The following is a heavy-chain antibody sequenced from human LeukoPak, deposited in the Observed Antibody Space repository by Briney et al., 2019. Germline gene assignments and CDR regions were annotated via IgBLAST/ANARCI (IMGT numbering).Heavy chain of an antibody. Sequence: PSETLSLTCTVSGYSISSGYYWGCIRQPPGKGLEWIGIIYHSVSTYYNPSLKSRVTISVDTSKNQFPLKLSSVTAAGTAVYYCARDRGHDYGVLPVDYWGQGTLVTVSS. CDR2: IYHSVST. J-gene: IGHJ4*02. CDR1: GYSISSGYY. D-gene: IGHD4-17*01. V-gene: IGHV4-38-2*02. CDR3: ARDRGHDYGVLPVDY.